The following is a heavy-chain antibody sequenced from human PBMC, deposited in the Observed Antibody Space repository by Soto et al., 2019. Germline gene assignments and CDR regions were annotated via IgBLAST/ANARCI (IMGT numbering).Heavy chain of an antibody. CDR2: ISGSGGST. CDR3: ARDLYSSSGNDAFDI. J-gene: IGHJ3*02. CDR1: GFTFSSYA. Sequence: GGSLRLSCAASGFTFSSYAMSWVRQAPGKGLEWVSAISGSGGSTYYADSVKGRITISRDNSKNTLYLQMNSLRAEDTAVYYCARDLYSSSGNDAFDIWGQGTMVTVSS. V-gene: IGHV3-23*01. D-gene: IGHD6-6*01.